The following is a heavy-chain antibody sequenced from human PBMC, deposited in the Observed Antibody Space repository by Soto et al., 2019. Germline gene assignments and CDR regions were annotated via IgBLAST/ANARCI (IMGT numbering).Heavy chain of an antibody. CDR3: ARQGYGPGSYYRDPDDY. D-gene: IGHD3-10*01. V-gene: IGHV4-39*01. J-gene: IGHJ4*02. CDR1: GGSISSSSYC. CDR2: IYYSGST. Sequence: SETLSLTCTVSGGSISSSSYCWGWIRQPPGKGLEWIGSIYYSGSTYYNPSLKSRVTISVDTSKNQFSLKLSSVTAADTAVYYCARQGYGPGSYYRDPDDYWGQGTLVTVSS.